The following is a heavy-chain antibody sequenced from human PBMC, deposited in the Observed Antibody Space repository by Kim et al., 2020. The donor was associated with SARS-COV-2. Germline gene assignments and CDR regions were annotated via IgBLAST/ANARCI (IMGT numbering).Heavy chain of an antibody. J-gene: IGHJ6*02. V-gene: IGHV3-74*01. CDR1: GFTFSSYW. CDR2: INSDGSST. CDR3: ARDSYSSSWYGNGGMDV. D-gene: IGHD6-13*01. Sequence: GGSLRLSCAASGFTFSSYWMHWVRQAPGKGLVWVSRINSDGSSTSYADSVKGRFTISRDNAKNTLYLQMNSLRAEDTAVYYCARDSYSSSWYGNGGMDVWGQGTTVTVSS.